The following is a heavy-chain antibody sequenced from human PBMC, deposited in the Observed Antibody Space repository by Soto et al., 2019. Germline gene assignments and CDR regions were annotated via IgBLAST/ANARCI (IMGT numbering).Heavy chain of an antibody. D-gene: IGHD3-10*01. CDR3: ALGMGSFDY. CDR1: GGSFGGYY. V-gene: IGHV4-34*01. Sequence: QVQLQQWGAGLLKPSETLSLTCDFYGGSFGGYYWSWIRQPPGKGLEWIGEIHHSGSTNYNPSLKRRVTISLDTSKNHISLKLSSVTAADTAVYYCALGMGSFDYWGQGTLVTVSS. CDR2: IHHSGST. J-gene: IGHJ4*02.